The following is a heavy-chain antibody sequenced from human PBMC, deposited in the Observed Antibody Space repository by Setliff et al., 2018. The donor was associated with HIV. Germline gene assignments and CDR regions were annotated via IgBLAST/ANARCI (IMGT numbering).Heavy chain of an antibody. J-gene: IGHJ3*02. V-gene: IGHV1-69*05. D-gene: IGHD5-18*01. CDR3: ARSRGSGHTAMLRPDAFDI. Sequence: KVSCKASGGTFSSYAIIWARQAPGQGLEWMGGIIPMFATTNYAQKFQGRVTVTTDESTSTAYMELSSLRSEDTAVYYCARSRGSGHTAMLRPDAFDIWGQGTMVTVSS. CDR2: IIPMFATT. CDR1: GGTFSSYA.